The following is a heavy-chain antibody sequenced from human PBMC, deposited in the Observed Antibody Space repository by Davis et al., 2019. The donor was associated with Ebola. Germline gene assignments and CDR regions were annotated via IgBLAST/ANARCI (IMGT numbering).Heavy chain of an antibody. J-gene: IGHJ4*02. V-gene: IGHV3-30-3*01. CDR2: ISYDGTNK. CDR3: ARAPLAGRYFDC. Sequence: GESLKISCAASGFTFREHAMHWVRQAPGKGLEWVAVISYDGTNKYYADSVKGRFTISRDNSKDTMFLQMNSLGAEDTAVYYCARAPLAGRYFDCWGQGTHVTVSS. CDR1: GFTFREHA. D-gene: IGHD1-26*01.